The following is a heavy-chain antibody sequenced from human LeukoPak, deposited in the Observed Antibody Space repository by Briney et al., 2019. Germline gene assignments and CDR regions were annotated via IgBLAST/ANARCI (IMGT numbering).Heavy chain of an antibody. V-gene: IGHV2-5*01. CDR1: AFSLSSSGGA. CDR2: ISWNDEK. D-gene: IGHD3-10*01. Sequence: ESGPTLVKPTQTLTLTCTVSAFSLSSSGGAVGWIPPPPGKDPGWHAIISWNDEKRYNPSLRSRLRVTKDIPRDQVFLTVTNVDPVDTATYYCARSPASGSYFLHFDYWGQGILVTVSS. J-gene: IGHJ4*02. CDR3: ARSPASGSYFLHFDY.